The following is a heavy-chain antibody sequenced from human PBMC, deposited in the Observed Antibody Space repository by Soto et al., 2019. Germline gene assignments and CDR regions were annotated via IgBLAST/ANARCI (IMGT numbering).Heavy chain of an antibody. Sequence: EVQLVESGGGLIQPGGSLRLSCAASGFTVSSNYMNWVRQAPGKGLEWVSVIYSGGNTYYADSVKGRFTISRDNSKNTLYRQMNSLRAEETAVYYCAREQGFGYFDLWGRGTLVTVSS. CDR1: GFTVSSNY. CDR3: AREQGFGYFDL. D-gene: IGHD3-3*01. CDR2: IYSGGNT. J-gene: IGHJ2*01. V-gene: IGHV3-53*01.